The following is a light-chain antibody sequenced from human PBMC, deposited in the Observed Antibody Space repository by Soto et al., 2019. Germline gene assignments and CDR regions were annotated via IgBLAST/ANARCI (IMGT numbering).Light chain of an antibody. CDR2: AAS. J-gene: IGKJ1*01. V-gene: IGKV3-20*01. Sequence: EIVLTQSPGTLSLSPGERATLSCRASQSVSSSYLAWYQQKPGQAPRLRIYAASSRATGIPDRFSGSGSGTDFTLAISGLEPEAFAESYCQQDGSSPRTFGHGTKVEIK. CDR3: QQDGSSPRT. CDR1: QSVSSSY.